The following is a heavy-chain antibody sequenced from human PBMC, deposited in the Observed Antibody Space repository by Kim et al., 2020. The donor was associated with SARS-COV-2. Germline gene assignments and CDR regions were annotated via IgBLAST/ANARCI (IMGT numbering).Heavy chain of an antibody. Sequence: GGSLRLSCAASGFTFSSYAMHWVRQAPGKGLEWVAVISYDGSNKYYADSVKGRFTISRDNSKNTLYLQMNSLRAEDTAVYYCARGGYCSGGSCNYYYYYGMDVWGQGTTVTVSS. CDR1: GFTFSSYA. CDR2: ISYDGSNK. CDR3: ARGGYCSGGSCNYYYYYGMDV. D-gene: IGHD2-15*01. J-gene: IGHJ6*02. V-gene: IGHV3-30-3*01.